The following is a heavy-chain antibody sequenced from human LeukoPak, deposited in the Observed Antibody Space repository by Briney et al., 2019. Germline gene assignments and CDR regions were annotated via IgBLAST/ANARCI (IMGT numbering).Heavy chain of an antibody. CDR3: ARVTTGYGDYERPDY. Sequence: PSETLSLTCTVSGGSISSSSSYYWGWIRQPPGKGLEWIGSIYYSGSTYYNPSLKSRVTISVDTSKNQFSLKLSSVTAADTAVYYCARVTTGYGDYERPDYWGQGTLVTVSS. CDR2: IYYSGST. J-gene: IGHJ4*02. CDR1: GGSISSSSSYY. D-gene: IGHD4-17*01. V-gene: IGHV4-39*07.